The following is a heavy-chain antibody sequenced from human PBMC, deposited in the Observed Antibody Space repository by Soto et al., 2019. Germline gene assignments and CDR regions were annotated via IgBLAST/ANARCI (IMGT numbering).Heavy chain of an antibody. D-gene: IGHD4-17*01. CDR3: ARGRNTAVPRMDV. Sequence: SETLSLTCAVYGGSFSGYYWSWIRQPPGKGLEWIGEINHSGSTNYNPSLKSRVTISVDASKKQISLKLSSVTAADTAVYYCARGRNTAVPRMDVWGQGTTVTVSS. J-gene: IGHJ6*02. CDR1: GGSFSGYY. CDR2: INHSGST. V-gene: IGHV4-34*01.